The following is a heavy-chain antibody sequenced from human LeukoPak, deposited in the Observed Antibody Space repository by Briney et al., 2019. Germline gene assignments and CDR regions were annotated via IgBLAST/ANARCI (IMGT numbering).Heavy chain of an antibody. CDR1: GGSISSGGYY. D-gene: IGHD6-19*01. V-gene: IGHV4-31*03. CDR2: IYYSGST. J-gene: IGHJ4*02. CDR3: ASSGQWLVRFDY. Sequence: SETLSLTCTVSGGSISSGGYYWSWIRQHPGKGLEWIGYIYYSGSTYYNPSLKSRVTISVDTSKNQFPLKLSSVTAADTAVYYCASSGQWLVRFDYWGQGTLVTVSS.